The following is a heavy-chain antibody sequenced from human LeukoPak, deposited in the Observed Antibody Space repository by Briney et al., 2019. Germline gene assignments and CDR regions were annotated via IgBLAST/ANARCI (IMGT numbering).Heavy chain of an antibody. D-gene: IGHD3-3*01. J-gene: IGHJ5*02. Sequence: SETLSPTCAVYGGSFSGYYWSWIRQPPGKGLEWIGEINHSGSTNYNPSLKSRVTISVDTSKNQFSLKLSSVTAADTAVYYCARRSRSRITIFGVVTDNWFDPWGQGTLVTVSS. CDR2: INHSGST. V-gene: IGHV4-34*01. CDR3: ARRSRSRITIFGVVTDNWFDP. CDR1: GGSFSGYY.